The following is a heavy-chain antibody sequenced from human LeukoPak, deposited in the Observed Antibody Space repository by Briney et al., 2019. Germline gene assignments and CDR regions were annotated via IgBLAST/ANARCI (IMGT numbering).Heavy chain of an antibody. V-gene: IGHV4-59*01. D-gene: IGHD2-8*01. CDR2: IYYSGST. Sequence: PSETLSLTCTVSGGSISSYYWSWIRQPPGKGLEWIGYIYYSGSTNYNPSLKSRVTISVDTSKNQFSLKLSSVTAADTAVYYCARVKMAKIDYWGQGTLVTVSS. CDR1: GGSISSYY. CDR3: ARVKMAKIDY. J-gene: IGHJ4*02.